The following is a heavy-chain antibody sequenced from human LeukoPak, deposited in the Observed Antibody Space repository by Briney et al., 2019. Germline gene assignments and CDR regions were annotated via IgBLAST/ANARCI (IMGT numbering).Heavy chain of an antibody. CDR1: GFTFSSHA. Sequence: GGSLRPSCAASGFTFSSHAMNWVRQAPGKGLEWLSAMTGSGGSAYYADSVKDRFTISRDNSKNTLYLQMNSLRAEDTAVYYCVKEYSSGWYYFDYWGQGTLVAVSS. CDR2: MTGSGGSA. V-gene: IGHV3-23*01. J-gene: IGHJ4*02. CDR3: VKEYSSGWYYFDY. D-gene: IGHD6-19*01.